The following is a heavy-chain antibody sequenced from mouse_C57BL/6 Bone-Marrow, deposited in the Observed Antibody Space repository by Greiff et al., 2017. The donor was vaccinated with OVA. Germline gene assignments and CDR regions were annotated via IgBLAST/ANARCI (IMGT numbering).Heavy chain of an antibody. CDR1: GYTFTSYW. D-gene: IGHD1-1*01. V-gene: IGHV1-55*01. CDR2: IYPGSGST. CDR3: ARWGYYYGSSPLCFAMDY. J-gene: IGHJ4*01. Sequence: VQLQESGAELVKPGASVKMSCKASGYTFTSYWITWVKQRPGQGLEWIGDIYPGSGSTNYNEKFKSKATLTVDTSSSTAYMQLSILTSEDSAVYYCARWGYYYGSSPLCFAMDYWGQGTSVTVSS.